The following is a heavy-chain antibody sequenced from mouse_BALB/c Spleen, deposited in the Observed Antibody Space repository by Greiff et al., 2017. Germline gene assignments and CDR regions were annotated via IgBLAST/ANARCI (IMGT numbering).Heavy chain of an antibody. D-gene: IGHD2-1*01. Sequence: EVKLVESGGGLVKPGGSLKLSCAASGFAFSSYDMSWVRQTPGKRLEWVAYISSGGGSTYYPDTVKGRFTISRDNAKNTLYLQMSSLKSEDTAMYYRARLWGNYLLYYFDDWGQGTTVTVSS. CDR3: ARLWGNYLLYYFDD. CDR2: ISSGGGST. J-gene: IGHJ2*01. CDR1: GFAFSSYD. V-gene: IGHV5-12-1*01.